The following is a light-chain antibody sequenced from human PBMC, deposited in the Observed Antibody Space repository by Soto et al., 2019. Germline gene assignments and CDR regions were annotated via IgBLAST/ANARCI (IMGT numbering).Light chain of an antibody. Sequence: QSALTQPASVSGSPGQSIAISCTGTSSDVGGYNYVSWYQQHPGKAPKLMIQDVSNRPSGVSDRFSGSKSGNTASLTISGLQAEDEADYYGSSYTSSSTHVFGTGTKLTVL. CDR1: SSDVGGYNY. CDR3: SSYTSSSTHV. V-gene: IGLV2-14*01. J-gene: IGLJ1*01. CDR2: DVS.